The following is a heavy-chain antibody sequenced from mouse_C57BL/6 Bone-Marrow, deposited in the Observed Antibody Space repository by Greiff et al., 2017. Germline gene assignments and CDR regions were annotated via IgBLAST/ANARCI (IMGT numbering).Heavy chain of an antibody. CDR2: ISSGSSTI. J-gene: IGHJ3*01. CDR1: GFTFSDYG. Sequence: EVKLMESGGGLVKPGGSLKLSCAASGFTFSDYGMHWVRQAPEKGLEWVAYISSGSSTIYYADTVKGRFTISRDNAKNTLFLQMTSLRSKDTAMYYCARNYDYGETWFAYWGQGTLVTVSA. CDR3: ARNYDYGETWFAY. D-gene: IGHD2-4*01. V-gene: IGHV5-17*01.